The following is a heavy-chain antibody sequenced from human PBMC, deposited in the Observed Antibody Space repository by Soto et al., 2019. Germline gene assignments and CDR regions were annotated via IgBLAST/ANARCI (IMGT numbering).Heavy chain of an antibody. CDR1: GFSFNTYG. CDR2: ISYDGINK. CDR3: AREEHIVVVTAIPAEYFQH. J-gene: IGHJ1*01. D-gene: IGHD2-21*02. Sequence: SLRLSCAASGFSFNTYGFHWVRQAPGKGLEWVAHISYDGINKNYADSVKGRFTISRDNSENTVYLQINSLRADDTAVYFCAREEHIVVVTAIPAEYFQHWGQGTLVTVSS. V-gene: IGHV3-30*03.